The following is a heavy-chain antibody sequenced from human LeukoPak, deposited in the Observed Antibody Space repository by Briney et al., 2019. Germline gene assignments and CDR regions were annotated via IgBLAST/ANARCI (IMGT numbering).Heavy chain of an antibody. V-gene: IGHV4-39*01. Sequence: PSETLSLTCTVSGGSISSSSYSWGWIRQPPGKGLEWIGSIYYSGSTYYNPSLKSRVTISVDTSKNQFSLKLSSVTAADTAVYYCARLLGYDFWSGYVLGNSKNGMDVWGQGTTVTVSS. CDR3: ARLLGYDFWSGYVLGNSKNGMDV. CDR2: IYYSGST. D-gene: IGHD3-3*01. J-gene: IGHJ6*02. CDR1: GGSISSSSYS.